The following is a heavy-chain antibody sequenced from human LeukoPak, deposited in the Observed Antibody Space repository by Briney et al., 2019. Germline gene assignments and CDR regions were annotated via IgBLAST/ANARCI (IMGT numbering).Heavy chain of an antibody. Sequence: SSETLSLTCTVSGGSISSYYWSWIRQPAGKGLEWIGRIYTSGSTNYNPSLKSRVTMSVDTSKNQFSLKLSSVTAADTAVYYCASARTGTAAGVYYYYMDVWGKGTTVTVSS. CDR3: ASARTGTAAGVYYYYMDV. CDR2: IYTSGST. J-gene: IGHJ6*03. CDR1: GGSISSYY. V-gene: IGHV4-4*07. D-gene: IGHD6-13*01.